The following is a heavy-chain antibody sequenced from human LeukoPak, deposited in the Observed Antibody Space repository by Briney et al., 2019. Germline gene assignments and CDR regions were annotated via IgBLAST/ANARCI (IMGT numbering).Heavy chain of an antibody. CDR3: ARDKRGIAVANYYFDY. Sequence: GGSLRLSCAASGFTFSSYAMHWVRQAPGKGLEWVAVISYDGSNKYYADSVKGRFTISRDNSKNTLYLQMNSLRAEDTAVYYCARDKRGIAVANYYFDYWGQGTLVTVSS. CDR2: ISYDGSNK. D-gene: IGHD6-19*01. CDR1: GFTFSSYA. J-gene: IGHJ4*02. V-gene: IGHV3-30-3*01.